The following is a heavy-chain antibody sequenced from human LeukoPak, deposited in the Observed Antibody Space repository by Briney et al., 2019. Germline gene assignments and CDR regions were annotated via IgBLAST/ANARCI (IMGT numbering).Heavy chain of an antibody. CDR3: ARDRGGWIDP. CDR1: GFTFSSYW. V-gene: IGHV3-74*01. Sequence: GGALRLSRAASGFTFSSYWMHWVRQAPGKGLVWVSHLSTDGSFTTYADSVKGRFTISRDNAKNTLYLQMNSLRVDDTAVYCCARDRGGWIDPWGQGTLVTVSS. D-gene: IGHD2-15*01. J-gene: IGHJ5*02. CDR2: LSTDGSFT.